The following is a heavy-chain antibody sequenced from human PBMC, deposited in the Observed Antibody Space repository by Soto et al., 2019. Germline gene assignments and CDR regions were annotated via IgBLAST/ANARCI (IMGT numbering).Heavy chain of an antibody. D-gene: IGHD3-10*01. Sequence: PGGSLRLSCAASGFTFDDYTMHWVRQAPGKGLEWVSLISWDGGSTYYADSVKGRFTISRDNSKNSLYLQMNSLRTEDTALYYCAKDSMVDGELLFDYWGQGTLVTVSS. J-gene: IGHJ4*02. CDR2: ISWDGGST. CDR1: GFTFDDYT. V-gene: IGHV3-43*01. CDR3: AKDSMVDGELLFDY.